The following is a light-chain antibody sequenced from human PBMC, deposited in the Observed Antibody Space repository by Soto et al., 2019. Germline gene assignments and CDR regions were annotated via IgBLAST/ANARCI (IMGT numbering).Light chain of an antibody. CDR3: QKYNSAPRT. CDR1: QGIGNY. CDR2: AAS. Sequence: IQMTQSPSSLSASLGDRVTITCRASQGIGNYLAWYQLQPGKVPKLLIYAASTLPSGVPSRFSGSGSGTDFTLTISSLQAEEVATDFCQKYNSAPRTFGQGTKVEI. V-gene: IGKV1-27*01. J-gene: IGKJ1*01.